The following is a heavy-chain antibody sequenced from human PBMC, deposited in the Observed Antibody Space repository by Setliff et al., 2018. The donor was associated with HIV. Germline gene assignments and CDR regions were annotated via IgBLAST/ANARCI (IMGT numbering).Heavy chain of an antibody. CDR1: GGSISSTNYF. J-gene: IGHJ4*02. D-gene: IGHD3-16*01. CDR3: VNPSGAMGDFDS. V-gene: IGHV4-39*01. CDR2: IYYHGGT. Sequence: SETLSLTCTVSGGSISSTNYFWSWIRQPPGKGLEWIGTIYYHGGTYYNPSLESRVTISIDTSRNQFSLQLTSVTAADTAVYYCVNPSGAMGDFDSWGQGTLVTVSS.